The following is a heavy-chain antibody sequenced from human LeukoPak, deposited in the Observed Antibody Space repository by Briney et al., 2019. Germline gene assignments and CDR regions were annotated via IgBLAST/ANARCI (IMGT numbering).Heavy chain of an antibody. CDR2: ISYDGSNK. D-gene: IGHD3-10*01. V-gene: IGHV3-30*18. CDR3: AKASLLWFGELGDY. J-gene: IGHJ4*02. CDR1: GFPSGSYG. Sequence: GGSLRLSCAPSGFPSGSYGMPGVPRSPGRGWEGGEVISYDGSNKYYADSVKGRFTISRDNSKNTLYLQMNSLRAEDTAVYYCAKASLLWFGELGDYWGQGTLVTVSS.